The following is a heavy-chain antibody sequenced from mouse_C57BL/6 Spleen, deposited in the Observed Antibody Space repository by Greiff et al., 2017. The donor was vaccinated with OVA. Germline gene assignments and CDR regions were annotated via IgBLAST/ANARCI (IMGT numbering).Heavy chain of an antibody. Sequence: EVKLEESGPGLVKPSQSLSLTCSVTGYSITSGYYWNWIRQFPGNKLEWMGYISYDGSNNYNPSLKNRISITRDTSKNQFFLKLNSVTTEDTATYYCARDDYGVAYWGQGTLVTVSA. CDR2: ISYDGSN. CDR1: GYSITSGYY. CDR3: ARDDYGVAY. D-gene: IGHD2-4*01. V-gene: IGHV3-6*01. J-gene: IGHJ3*01.